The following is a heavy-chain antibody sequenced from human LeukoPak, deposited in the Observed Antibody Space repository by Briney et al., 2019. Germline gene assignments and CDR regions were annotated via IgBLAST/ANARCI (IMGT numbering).Heavy chain of an antibody. J-gene: IGHJ4*02. CDR3: AREAAYYYDSSGYFDY. Sequence: SETLSLTCTVSGGSISSSSYYWGWIRQPPGKGLEWIGSIYYSGSTYYNPSLKSRVTISVDTSKNQFSLKLSSVTAADTAVYYCAREAAYYYDSSGYFDYWDQGTLVTVSS. D-gene: IGHD3-22*01. V-gene: IGHV4-39*07. CDR1: GGSISSSSYY. CDR2: IYYSGST.